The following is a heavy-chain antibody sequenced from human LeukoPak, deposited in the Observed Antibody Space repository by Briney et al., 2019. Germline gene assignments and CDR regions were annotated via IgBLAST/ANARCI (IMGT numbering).Heavy chain of an antibody. CDR1: GFTFSNYW. V-gene: IGHV3-7*03. CDR2: IKPDGSEK. CDR3: ADFGSGSHCFDY. D-gene: IGHD3-10*01. Sequence: GGSLRLSCAASGFTFSNYWMSWVRQAPGKGLEWVANIKPDGSEKYYVDSVKGRFTISRDNAKNSLYLQVNSLRADDTAVYYCADFGSGSHCFDYWGQGTLVTVSS. J-gene: IGHJ4*02.